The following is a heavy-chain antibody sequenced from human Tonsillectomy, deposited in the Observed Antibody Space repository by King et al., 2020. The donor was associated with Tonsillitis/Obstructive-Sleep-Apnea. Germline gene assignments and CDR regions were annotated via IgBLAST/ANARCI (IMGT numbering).Heavy chain of an antibody. J-gene: IGHJ5*02. CDR3: ARDGYCSGGSCNNWFDP. V-gene: IGHV1-2*02. CDR2: INPNSGGT. CDR1: GYTFTGYY. D-gene: IGHD2-15*01. Sequence: QLVQSGAEVKKPGASVKVSCKASGYTFTGYYMHWVRQAPGQGLEWMGWINPNSGGTNYAQKFQGRVTMTRDTSISTAYMELCRLRSDDTAVYYCARDGYCSGGSCNNWFDPWGQGTLVTVSS.